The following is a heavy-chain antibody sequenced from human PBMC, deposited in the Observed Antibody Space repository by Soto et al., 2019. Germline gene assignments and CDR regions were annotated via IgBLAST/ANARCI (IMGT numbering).Heavy chain of an antibody. CDR1: GGSVSSGSYY. V-gene: IGHV4-61*01. J-gene: IGHJ6*02. D-gene: IGHD3-3*01. CDR2: IYYSGST. CDR3: ARDTGSGSPLAFADYYYYYGMDV. Sequence: ASETLSLTCTVSGGSVSSGSYYWSWIRQPPGKGLEWIGYIYYSGSTNYNPSLKSRVTISVDTSKNQFSLKLSSVTAADTAVYYCARDTGSGSPLAFADYYYYYGMDVWGQGTTVTVSS.